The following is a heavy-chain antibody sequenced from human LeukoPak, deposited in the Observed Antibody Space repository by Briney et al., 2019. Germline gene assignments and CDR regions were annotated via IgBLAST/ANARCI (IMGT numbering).Heavy chain of an antibody. D-gene: IGHD1-26*01. J-gene: IGHJ3*02. CDR2: ISSSSSYI. V-gene: IGHV3-21*01. Sequence: GGSLRLSCAASGFTFSSYSMNWVRQAPGKGLEWVSSISSSSSYIYYADSVKGRFTISRDNAKNSLYLQMNSLRAEDTAVYYCARVGASHAFDIWGQGTMVTVSS. CDR3: ARVGASHAFDI. CDR1: GFTFSSYS.